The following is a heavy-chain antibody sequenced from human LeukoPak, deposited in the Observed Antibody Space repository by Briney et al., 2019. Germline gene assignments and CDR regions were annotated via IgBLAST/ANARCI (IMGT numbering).Heavy chain of an antibody. V-gene: IGHV3-48*03. D-gene: IGHD2/OR15-2a*01. CDR1: GFTFSSYE. CDR2: ITGSGDTI. CDR3: ARERTTIVSGTTIGAH. Sequence: GGSLRLSCSASGFTFSSYEMNWVRQAPGKGLEWISYITGSGDTIYYADSVKGRFTISRDNAKNSLFLQMNSLTADDTAVYYCARERTTIVSGTTIGAHWGQGTLVTVSS. J-gene: IGHJ4*02.